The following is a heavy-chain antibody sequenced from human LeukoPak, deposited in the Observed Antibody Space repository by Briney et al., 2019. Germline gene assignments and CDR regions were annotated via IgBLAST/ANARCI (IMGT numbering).Heavy chain of an antibody. CDR2: INHSGST. Sequence: SETLSLTCTVSGGSISSSSYYWGWIRQPPGKGLEWIGEINHSGSTNYNPSLKSRVTISVDTSKNQFSLKLSSVTAADTAVYYCARGRGSWTDAFDIWGQGTMVTVSS. D-gene: IGHD6-13*01. V-gene: IGHV4-39*07. CDR1: GGSISSSSYY. J-gene: IGHJ3*02. CDR3: ARGRGSWTDAFDI.